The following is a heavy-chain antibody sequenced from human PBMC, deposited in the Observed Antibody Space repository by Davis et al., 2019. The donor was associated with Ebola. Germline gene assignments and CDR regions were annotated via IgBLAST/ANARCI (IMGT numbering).Heavy chain of an antibody. CDR3: ASLSSILFPY. J-gene: IGHJ4*02. V-gene: IGHV1-18*01. D-gene: IGHD6-6*01. CDR1: GYTFTSYG. CDR2: ISAYNGNT. Sequence: ASVKVSCKASGYTFTSYGISWVRQAPGQGLEWMGWISAYNGNTNYAQKLQGRVTITADESTSTAYMELSSLRSEDTAVYYCASLSSILFPYWGQGTLVTVSS.